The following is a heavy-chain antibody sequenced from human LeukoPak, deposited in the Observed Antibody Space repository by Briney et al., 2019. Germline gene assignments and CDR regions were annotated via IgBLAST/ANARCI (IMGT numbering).Heavy chain of an antibody. J-gene: IGHJ4*02. CDR2: IYYSGST. D-gene: IGHD3-10*01. CDR1: GGSISNYY. CDR3: ARSYSGSYYRTFDY. Sequence: SETLSLTCRVSGGSISNYYWSWIRQPPGKGPEWIGYIYYSGSTNYNPSLKSRVTISVDTSKNQFSLKLTSVTAADTAVYYCARSYSGSYYRTFDYWGQGTLVTVSS. V-gene: IGHV4-59*01.